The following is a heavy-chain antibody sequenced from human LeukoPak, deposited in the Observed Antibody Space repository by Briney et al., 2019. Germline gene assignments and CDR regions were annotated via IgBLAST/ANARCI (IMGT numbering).Heavy chain of an antibody. Sequence: PSETLSLTCIVTGGSISSSFYYWGWIRQPPGKGLEWIGSSYYSGSTDYNPSLKSRGTISVDTSKNQFSLKLSSVTAADTAVYYCARVPIVVVVAAQILSWFDPWGQGTLVTVSS. D-gene: IGHD2-15*01. J-gene: IGHJ5*02. CDR1: GGSISSSFYY. V-gene: IGHV4-39*07. CDR2: SYYSGST. CDR3: ARVPIVVVVAAQILSWFDP.